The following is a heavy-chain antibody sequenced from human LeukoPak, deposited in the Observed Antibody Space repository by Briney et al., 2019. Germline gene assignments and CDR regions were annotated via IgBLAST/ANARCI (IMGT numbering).Heavy chain of an antibody. J-gene: IGHJ3*02. V-gene: IGHV3-33*01. D-gene: IGHD3-10*01. Sequence: GGSLRLSCAASGFTFSSYGMHWGRQAPGKGLEWVAVIWYDGSNKYYADSVKGRFTISRDNSKNALYLQMNSLRAEDTAVYYCARDLPSAGAFDIWGQGTMVTVSS. CDR3: ARDLPSAGAFDI. CDR2: IWYDGSNK. CDR1: GFTFSSYG.